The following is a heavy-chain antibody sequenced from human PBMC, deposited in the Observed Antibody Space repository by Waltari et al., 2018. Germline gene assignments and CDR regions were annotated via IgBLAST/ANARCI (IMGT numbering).Heavy chain of an antibody. V-gene: IGHV3-30*03. D-gene: IGHD1-1*01. CDR1: GFKFTDYG. CDR3: ARDRTGSKRGFDP. J-gene: IGHJ5*02. Sequence: QAQVVESGGGVVKLGRSRGRSCQASGFKFTDYGMHWVRQARGKGLEWVAVVYYDGSKKYYGDSVNGRFTISRDNSKNMVYLQMNSLRDDDTAVDYCARDRTGSKRGFDPWGQGTLVIVSS. CDR2: VYYDGSKK.